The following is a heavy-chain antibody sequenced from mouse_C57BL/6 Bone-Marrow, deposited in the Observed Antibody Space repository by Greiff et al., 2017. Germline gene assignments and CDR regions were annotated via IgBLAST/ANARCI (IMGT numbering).Heavy chain of an antibody. Sequence: QVQLQQSGAELARPGASVKLSCKASGYTFTSSGISWVKQRPGQGLEWIGEIYPRSGNTYYNEKFKGKATLTADKSSSTAYMELRSLTSEDSAVYFCAATVVGDFDVWGTGTTVTVSS. CDR2: IYPRSGNT. D-gene: IGHD1-1*01. J-gene: IGHJ1*03. CDR1: GYTFTSSG. V-gene: IGHV1-81*01. CDR3: AATVVGDFDV.